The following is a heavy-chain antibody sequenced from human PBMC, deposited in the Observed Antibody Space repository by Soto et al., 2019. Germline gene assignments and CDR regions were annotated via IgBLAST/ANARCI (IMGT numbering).Heavy chain of an antibody. CDR2: ITSDAMHT. D-gene: IGHD2-2*01. CDR3: ARAGHRLPTSCCMYWFDH. V-gene: IGHV3-74*01. CDR1: GFTFSTYL. Sequence: GGSLRLSCAASGFTFSTYLMHWIRQVPGKDLEWVSRITSDAMHTYYADSVKGRFTISRDDAKNTLHLEMNSLRAEDTVVYYRARAGHRLPTSCCMYWFDHWGQGTLHTV. J-gene: IGHJ5*02.